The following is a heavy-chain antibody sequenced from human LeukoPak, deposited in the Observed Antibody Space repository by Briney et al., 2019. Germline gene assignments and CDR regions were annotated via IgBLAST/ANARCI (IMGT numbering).Heavy chain of an antibody. CDR2: FYHSGNT. D-gene: IGHD4-11*01. CDR3: ARGLCSSYNSNCRKAFDI. CDR1: GGSIISSSYY. V-gene: IGHV4-39*07. Sequence: PSETLSLTCTVSGGSIISSSYYWGWIRQPPGKGLEWIATFYHSGNTYYNPSLKSRVTISVDTSKNQFSLRLSSVTASDTAIYYCARGLCSSYNSNCRKAFDIWGQGTMVTVSS. J-gene: IGHJ3*02.